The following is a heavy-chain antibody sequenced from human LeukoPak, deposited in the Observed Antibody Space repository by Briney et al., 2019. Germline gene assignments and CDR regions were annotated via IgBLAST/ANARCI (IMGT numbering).Heavy chain of an antibody. CDR2: TSGSGGST. V-gene: IGHV3-23*01. D-gene: IGHD2-8*01. CDR1: GLTFSSYA. Sequence: RGGLLRLSCAASGLTFSSYAVSWVPRAPRKRLDGASSTSGSGGSTYSADSVKGRFTISRDNSKNTLYLQMNSLRAEDTALYYCAKDRSCTNDICHGDFDYWGQGTLVTVSS. J-gene: IGHJ4*02. CDR3: AKDRSCTNDICHGDFDY.